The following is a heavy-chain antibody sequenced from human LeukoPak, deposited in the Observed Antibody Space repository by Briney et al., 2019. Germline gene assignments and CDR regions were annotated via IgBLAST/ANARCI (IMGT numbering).Heavy chain of an antibody. Sequence: PGGSLRLSCAASGFTFSSYWMSWVRQAPGKGLEWVANIKQDGSEKYYVDSVKGRFTISRDNSKNTLYLQMNSLRAEDTAVYYCARTAMVLHHFDYWGQGTLVTVSS. D-gene: IGHD5-18*01. CDR1: GFTFSSYW. CDR3: ARTAMVLHHFDY. V-gene: IGHV3-7*01. CDR2: IKQDGSEK. J-gene: IGHJ4*02.